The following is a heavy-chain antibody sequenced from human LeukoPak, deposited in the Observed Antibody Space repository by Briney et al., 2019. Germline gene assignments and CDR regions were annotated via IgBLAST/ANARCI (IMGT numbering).Heavy chain of an antibody. V-gene: IGHV5-51*01. D-gene: IGHD2-2*01. J-gene: IGHJ4*02. CDR2: IYPGDSDT. CDR1: GYSFTSYW. CDR3: ARSGYCSSTSCYPIDY. Sequence: GESLKISCKGSGYSFTSYWIGWVRQMPGKGLEWMGIIYPGDSDTRYSPSFQGQVTISADKSISTAYLQWSSLKASDTAMYYCARSGYCSSTSCYPIDYWGQGILVTVSS.